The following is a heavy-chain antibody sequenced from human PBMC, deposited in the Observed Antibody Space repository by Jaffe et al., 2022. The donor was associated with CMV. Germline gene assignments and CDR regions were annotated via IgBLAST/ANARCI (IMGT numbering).Heavy chain of an antibody. V-gene: IGHV3-7*03. Sequence: EVQLVESGGDLVQPGGSLRLSCAGSGFTSSNYWMTWVRQAPGKGLEWVANIKQDGSEKNYVDSVKGRFTISRDNAKNSLFLEMNSLRVEDTAVYYCTTGRVGFDYWGQGTRVTVSS. J-gene: IGHJ4*02. CDR2: IKQDGSEK. CDR3: TTGRVGFDY. CDR1: GFTSSNYW.